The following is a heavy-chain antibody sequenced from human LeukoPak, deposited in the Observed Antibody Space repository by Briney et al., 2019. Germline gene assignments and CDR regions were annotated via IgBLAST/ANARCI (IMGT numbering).Heavy chain of an antibody. Sequence: SVKVSCKASGGTFSSYAISWVRHAPGQGVEWMGGVIPIFGTANYAQKFQGRVTITADESTSTAYMELSSLRSEDTAVYYCARVYGDDGTDYWGQGTLVTVSS. V-gene: IGHV1-69*01. CDR1: GGTFSSYA. D-gene: IGHD4-17*01. CDR2: VIPIFGTA. J-gene: IGHJ4*02. CDR3: ARVYGDDGTDY.